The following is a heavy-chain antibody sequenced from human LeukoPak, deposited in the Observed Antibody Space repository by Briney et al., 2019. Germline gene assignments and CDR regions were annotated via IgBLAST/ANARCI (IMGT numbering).Heavy chain of an antibody. J-gene: IGHJ4*02. V-gene: IGHV3-23*01. Sequence: GGSLRLSCAASGFTFSSYAMTWVRQAPGKGLEWVSAISNSGGSTYYADSVKGRFTISRDNSKNTLYLQMNSLRAEDTAIYYCAKREVAYFDYWGQGTLVTVSP. CDR2: ISNSGGST. CDR3: AKREVAYFDY. CDR1: GFTFSSYA.